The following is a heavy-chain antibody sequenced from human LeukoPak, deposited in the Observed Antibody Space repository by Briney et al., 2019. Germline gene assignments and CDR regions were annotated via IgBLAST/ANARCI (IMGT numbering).Heavy chain of an antibody. V-gene: IGHV3-64*01. CDR2: ISSNGGST. J-gene: IGHJ4*02. CDR3: ASSGYGDYSSPFDY. Sequence: GGSLRLSCAASGFTFSSYAMHWVRQAPGKGLEYVSAISSNGGSTYYANSVKGRFTISRDNSKNTLHLQMGSLRAEDMAVYYCASSGYGDYSSPFDYWGQGTLVTVSS. CDR1: GFTFSSYA. D-gene: IGHD4-17*01.